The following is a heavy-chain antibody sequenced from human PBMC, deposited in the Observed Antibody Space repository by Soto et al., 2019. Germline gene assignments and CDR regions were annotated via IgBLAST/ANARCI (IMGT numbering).Heavy chain of an antibody. V-gene: IGHV6-1*01. D-gene: IGHD1-26*01. Sequence: SQTLSLTCAISGDSVSSNSVAWNWIRQSPSRGLEWLGRTYYRSNWYYDYAVSVKSRITINPDTSKNQLSLQLNSVTPEDTAVYYCARRFPGAHDLFDIWGQGTMVTV. CDR3: ARRFPGAHDLFDI. CDR1: GDSVSSNSVA. CDR2: TYYRSNWYY. J-gene: IGHJ3*02.